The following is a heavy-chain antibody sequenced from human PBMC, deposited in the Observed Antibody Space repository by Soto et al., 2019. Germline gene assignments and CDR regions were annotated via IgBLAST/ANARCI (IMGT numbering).Heavy chain of an antibody. Sequence: QVQLVQSGAEVKKPGSSVKVSCKASGGTFSSYAISWVRQAPGQGLEWMGGIIPIFGTANYAQKFQGRVTITADESTSTAYMELSSLRSEVTAVYYCASPIANRAYYYYGMDVWGQGTTVTVSS. J-gene: IGHJ6*02. CDR2: IIPIFGTA. D-gene: IGHD6-13*01. CDR3: ASPIANRAYYYYGMDV. CDR1: GGTFSSYA. V-gene: IGHV1-69*01.